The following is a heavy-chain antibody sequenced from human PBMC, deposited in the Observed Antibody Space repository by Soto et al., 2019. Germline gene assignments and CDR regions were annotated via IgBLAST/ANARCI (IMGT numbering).Heavy chain of an antibody. CDR1: GFTFSAYE. V-gene: IGHV3-48*03. J-gene: IGHJ4*02. Sequence: GGSLRLSCAASGFTFSAYEMHWVRQAPGQGLEWVSYISKSGGTTYYADSVKGRFTISRDDAKNSVYLQMSSLRPEDMAVYKCVRAGHYYFDYWGQGALVTVSS. CDR2: ISKSGGTT. CDR3: VRAGHYYFDY.